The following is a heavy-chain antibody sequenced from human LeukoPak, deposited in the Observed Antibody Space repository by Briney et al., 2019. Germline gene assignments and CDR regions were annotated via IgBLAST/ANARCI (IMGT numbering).Heavy chain of an antibody. CDR2: ISGSGGST. Sequence: GGSLRLTCAASGFTFSSYAMSWVRQAPGKGLEWVSAISGSGGSTYYADSVKGRFTISRDNSKNMLYLQMNSLRAEDTAVYYCAKDLYGDYFKAFYYYGMDVWGQGTTVTVSS. V-gene: IGHV3-23*01. D-gene: IGHD4-17*01. J-gene: IGHJ6*02. CDR3: AKDLYGDYFKAFYYYGMDV. CDR1: GFTFSSYA.